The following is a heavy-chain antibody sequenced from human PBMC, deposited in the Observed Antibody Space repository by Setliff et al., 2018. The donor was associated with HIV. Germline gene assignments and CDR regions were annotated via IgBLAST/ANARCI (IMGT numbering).Heavy chain of an antibody. D-gene: IGHD2-2*01. V-gene: IGHV3-21*01. CDR1: GFTFSSYS. Sequence: NPGGSLRLSCAASGFTFSSYSMNWVRQAPGKGLEWVSSISSSSSYIYYADSVKGRFTISRDNAKNSLYLQMNSLRAEDTAVYYCARDDTVPAAIRAIDYWGQGTLVTVSS. J-gene: IGHJ4*02. CDR2: ISSSSSYI. CDR3: ARDDTVPAAIRAIDY.